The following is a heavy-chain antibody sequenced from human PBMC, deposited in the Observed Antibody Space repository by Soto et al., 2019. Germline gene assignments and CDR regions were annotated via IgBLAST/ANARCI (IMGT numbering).Heavy chain of an antibody. V-gene: IGHV3-33*01. D-gene: IGHD2-15*01. Sequence: QVQLVESGGGVVQPGRSLRLSCVASGFTISGYGMHWVRHAPGKGLEWVAVIWYDGSKKYYADSVKGRFTISRDNSNDTLYMQMNTLRADYTAVYYSAGARDSDAFDIWGQGTMVTVSS. CDR1: GFTISGYG. J-gene: IGHJ3*02. CDR2: IWYDGSKK. CDR3: AGARDSDAFDI.